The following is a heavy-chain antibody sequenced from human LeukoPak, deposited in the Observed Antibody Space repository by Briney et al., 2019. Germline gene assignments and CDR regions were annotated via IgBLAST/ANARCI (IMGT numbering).Heavy chain of an antibody. CDR1: GGSICSYY. V-gene: IGHV4-59*01. CDR3: ARGQMATIRN. CDR2: IYYSGST. J-gene: IGHJ4*02. D-gene: IGHD5-24*01. Sequence: SETLSLTCTVSGGSICSYYWSWIRQPPGKGLEWIGYIYYSGSTNYNPSLKSRVTISVDTSKNQFSLKLSSVTAADTAVYYCARGQMATIRNWGQGTLVTVSS.